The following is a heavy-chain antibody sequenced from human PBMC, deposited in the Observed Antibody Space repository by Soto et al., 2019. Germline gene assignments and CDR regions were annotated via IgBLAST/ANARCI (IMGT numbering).Heavy chain of an antibody. V-gene: IGHV4-59*08. Sequence: SETLSLTCSLSGCAISGYYLSWIRQPPGKGLEWIGYVSYSGSSDYHPSLKSRVTISIDTSKNKFSLKMISMTDADTAVYYCARHGSGSGWFFLDPWGQGALVTVSS. CDR1: GCAISGYY. D-gene: IGHD6-19*01. CDR3: ARHGSGSGWFFLDP. J-gene: IGHJ5*02. CDR2: VSYSGSS.